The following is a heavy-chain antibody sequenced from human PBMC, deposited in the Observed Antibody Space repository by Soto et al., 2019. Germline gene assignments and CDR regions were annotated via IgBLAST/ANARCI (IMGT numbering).Heavy chain of an antibody. D-gene: IGHD6-13*01. V-gene: IGHV3-53*01. CDR2: IYSGGST. CDR1: GFTVSSNY. Sequence: GGSLRLSCAASGFTVSSNYMSWVRQAPGKGLEWVSVIYSGGSTYYADSVKGRFTISRDNSKNTLYLQMNSLRAEDTAVYYCARDFIAAAGILDYWRQGTLVTVSS. CDR3: ARDFIAAAGILDY. J-gene: IGHJ4*02.